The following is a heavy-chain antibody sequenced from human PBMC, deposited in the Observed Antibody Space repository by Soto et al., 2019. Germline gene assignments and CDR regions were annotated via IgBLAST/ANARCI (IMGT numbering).Heavy chain of an antibody. CDR2: IIPILGIA. V-gene: IGHV1-69*02. CDR3: ARTFTYDILPQ. J-gene: IGHJ4*02. Sequence: QVQLVQSGAEVKKPGSSVKVSCKASGGTFSSYTISWVRQAPGQGLEWMGRIIPILGIANYAQKFQGRVTITADKATSTAYMELSSLRSEDTAVYYCARTFTYDILPQWGQGTLVTVSS. CDR1: GGTFSSYT. D-gene: IGHD3-9*01.